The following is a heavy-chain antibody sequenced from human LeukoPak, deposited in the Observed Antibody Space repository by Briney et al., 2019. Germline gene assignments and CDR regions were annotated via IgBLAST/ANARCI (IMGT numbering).Heavy chain of an antibody. Sequence: NPSETLSLTCTVSGGSISSYYWGWIRQPPGKGLEWIGTIYHRGSTYYSPSLKSRVTISVDTSKNQFSLNLISVTAADTAVYFCARETYTSSQRDYWGQGTLVTVSS. CDR2: IYHRGST. CDR1: GGSISSYY. J-gene: IGHJ4*02. V-gene: IGHV4-38-2*02. CDR3: ARETYTSSQRDY. D-gene: IGHD6-13*01.